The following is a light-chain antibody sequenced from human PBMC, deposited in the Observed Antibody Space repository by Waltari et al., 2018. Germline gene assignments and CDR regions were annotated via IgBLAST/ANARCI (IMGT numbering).Light chain of an antibody. CDR1: QSVSKY. V-gene: IGKV3-20*01. Sequence: EVVLTQSPGTLSLSPGERATLSCRASQSVSKYLAWYQQRPGQAPRLLIYAASTRATGIPDRFSGSGSGTDFNLTISRLEPEDFAVYYCQNHERLPATFGQGTKVEIK. CDR2: AAS. J-gene: IGKJ1*01. CDR3: QNHERLPAT.